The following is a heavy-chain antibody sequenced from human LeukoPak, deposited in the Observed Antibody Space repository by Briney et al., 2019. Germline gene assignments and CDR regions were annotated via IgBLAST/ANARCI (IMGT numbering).Heavy chain of an antibody. J-gene: IGHJ4*02. V-gene: IGHV4-4*02. CDR1: GDSINSLDL. CDR2: MYLSGTT. D-gene: IGHD3-22*01. Sequence: SGTLSLTCTVSGDSINSLDLWSWVRQPPGEGLEWIGEMYLSGTTHSNPSVKSRVTISIDKSKNQFFLNLSSVTAADTAVYYCAGLVGRYSSGLYYYYFDYWGQGTLVTVSS. CDR3: AGLVGRYSSGLYYYYFDY.